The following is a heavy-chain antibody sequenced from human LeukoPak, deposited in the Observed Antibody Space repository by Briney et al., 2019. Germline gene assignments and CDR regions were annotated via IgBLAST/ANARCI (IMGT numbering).Heavy chain of an antibody. D-gene: IGHD3-22*01. J-gene: IGHJ4*02. V-gene: IGHV3-23*01. Sequence: GGSLRLSCAASGFTFSNYAMSWVRQAPGKGLEWVSSISRSGGSTYYADSVKGRFTISRDNSKNTLYLQMNSLRAEDTAVYYCATGTPYYSHPSYFDYWGQGTLVTVSS. CDR1: GFTFSNYA. CDR3: ATGTPYYSHPSYFDY. CDR2: ISRSGGST.